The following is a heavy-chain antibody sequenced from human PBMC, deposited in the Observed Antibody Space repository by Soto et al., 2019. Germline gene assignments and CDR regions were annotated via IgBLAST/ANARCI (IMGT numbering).Heavy chain of an antibody. D-gene: IGHD5-18*01. V-gene: IGHV3-74*03. CDR1: GFTFSNYW. CDR2: IYSDGSGP. CDR3: ATLNSFGSDY. Sequence: GGSLRLSCAASGFTFSNYWMHWVRQAPGKGLVWVSRIYSDGSGPMYADSVKGRFTISRNNAKSTLYLQTNSLRAEDTAVYYCATLNSFGSDYWGRGTLVTVSS. J-gene: IGHJ4*02.